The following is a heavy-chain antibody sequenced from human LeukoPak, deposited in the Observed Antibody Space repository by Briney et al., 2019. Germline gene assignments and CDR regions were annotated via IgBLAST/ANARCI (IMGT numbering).Heavy chain of an antibody. CDR3: ARPIITMVRGVPYYYYMDV. CDR1: GFTFSKFA. V-gene: IGHV3-7*01. Sequence: GRSLRLSCAAAGFTFSKFAMHWVRQAPGKGLEWVANIKQDGSEKNYVDSVKGRFTISRDNAKNSLYLQMNSLRAEDTAVYYCARPIITMVRGVPYYYYMDVWGKGTTVTVSS. D-gene: IGHD3-10*01. J-gene: IGHJ6*03. CDR2: IKQDGSEK.